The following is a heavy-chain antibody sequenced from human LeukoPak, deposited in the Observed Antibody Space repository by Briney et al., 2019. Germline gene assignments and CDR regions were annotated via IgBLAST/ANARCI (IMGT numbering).Heavy chain of an antibody. CDR2: MSYDGSYK. D-gene: IGHD1-1*01. V-gene: IGHV3-30*07. J-gene: IGHJ4*02. CDR1: GFTFSNYA. Sequence: PGRSLRLSCAASGFTFSNYAMHWGRQATGKGLEWVAVMSYDGSYKFYADSVKGRFTISRDNSKNTLYLQMNSLRAEDTAVYYCAKGSNNYPDNFDYWGQGTLVTVSS. CDR3: AKGSNNYPDNFDY.